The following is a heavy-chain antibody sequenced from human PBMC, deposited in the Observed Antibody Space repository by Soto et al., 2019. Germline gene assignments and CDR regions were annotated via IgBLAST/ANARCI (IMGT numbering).Heavy chain of an antibody. J-gene: IGHJ4*02. CDR1: GGSISSYY. Sequence: SETLSLTCTVSGGSISSYYWSWIRQPPGKGLEWIGYIYYSGSTYYNPSLKSRVTISVDTSKNQFSLKVSSVTAADTAVYYCARAGYSDGTGYYFDYWGQGTLVTVSS. V-gene: IGHV4-59*01. D-gene: IGHD5-18*01. CDR2: IYYSGST. CDR3: ARAGYSDGTGYYFDY.